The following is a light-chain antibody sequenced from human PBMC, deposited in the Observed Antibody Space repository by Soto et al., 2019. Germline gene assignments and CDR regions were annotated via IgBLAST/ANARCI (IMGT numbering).Light chain of an antibody. V-gene: IGLV2-14*01. Sequence: QSVLTQPASVSGSPGQSITISCAGTSSDVGGYTYVSWYQQHPGKAPKLMISDVSNRPSGVSNRFSGSKSGNTAYLTISGLQAEDEADYYCTSYTSSSTPYVFGGGTKVTVL. CDR2: DVS. CDR1: SSDVGGYTY. J-gene: IGLJ1*01. CDR3: TSYTSSSTPYV.